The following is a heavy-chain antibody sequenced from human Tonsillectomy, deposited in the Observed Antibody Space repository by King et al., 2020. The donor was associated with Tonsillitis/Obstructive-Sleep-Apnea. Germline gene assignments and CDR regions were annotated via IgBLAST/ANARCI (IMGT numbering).Heavy chain of an antibody. Sequence: VQLQQWGAGLLKPSETLSLTCAVYGGSFSGYYWSWIRQPPGKGLEWIGEINHSGSTHYNPSLKSRVTISVDTSKNQFYLKLSSVTAADTAVYYCASLSYDFWSGYYQDYYYMDVWGKGTTVTVSS. CDR1: GGSFSGYY. CDR2: INHSGST. CDR3: ASLSYDFWSGYYQDYYYMDV. V-gene: IGHV4-34*01. D-gene: IGHD3-3*01. J-gene: IGHJ6*03.